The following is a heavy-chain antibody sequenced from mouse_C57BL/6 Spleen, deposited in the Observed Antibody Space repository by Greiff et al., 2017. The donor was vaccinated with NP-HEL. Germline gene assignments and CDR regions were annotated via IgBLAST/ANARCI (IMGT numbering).Heavy chain of an antibody. J-gene: IGHJ4*01. D-gene: IGHD1-1*01. CDR2: IYPRSGNT. CDR3: ARLYYGSSFPYAMDY. CDR1: GYTFTSYG. Sequence: QVQLQQSGAELARPGASVKLSCKASGYTFTSYGISWVKQRPGQGLEWIGEIYPRSGNTYYNEKFKGKATLTADKSSSTAYMELRSLTSEDSAVYFCARLYYGSSFPYAMDYWGQGTSVTVSS. V-gene: IGHV1-81*01.